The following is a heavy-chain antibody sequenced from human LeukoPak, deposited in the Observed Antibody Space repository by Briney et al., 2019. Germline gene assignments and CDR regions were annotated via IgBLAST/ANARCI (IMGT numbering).Heavy chain of an antibody. CDR2: IYTSGST. V-gene: IGHV4-61*02. D-gene: IGHD1-14*01. CDR1: GGSISSGSYY. J-gene: IGHJ4*02. CDR3: ASAEVSRFYFDY. Sequence: PSETLSLTCTVSGGSISSGSYYWSWIRQPAGKGLEWIGRIYTSGSTNYNPSLKSRVTISVDTSKNQFSLKLSSVTAADTAVYYCASAEVSRFYFDYWGQGTLVTVSS.